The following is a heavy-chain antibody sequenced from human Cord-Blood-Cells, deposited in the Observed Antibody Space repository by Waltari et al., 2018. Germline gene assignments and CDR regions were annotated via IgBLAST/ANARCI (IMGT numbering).Heavy chain of an antibody. CDR2: ISYDGSNK. CDR3: AKDHRWGCIDY. V-gene: IGHV3-30*18. CDR1: GFTFSRYG. J-gene: IGHJ4*02. D-gene: IGHD2-8*02. Sequence: VQPGRSLRLSCAASGFTFSRYGMHWVRQAPGKGLEWVAVISYDGSNKYYADSVKGRFTISRDNSKNTLYLQMNSLRAEDTAVYYCAKDHRWGCIDYWGQGTLVTVSS.